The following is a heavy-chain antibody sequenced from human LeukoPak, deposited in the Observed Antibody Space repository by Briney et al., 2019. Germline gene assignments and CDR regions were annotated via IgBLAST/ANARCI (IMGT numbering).Heavy chain of an antibody. J-gene: IGHJ4*02. CDR3: AKDLRADFMYGSGSLDY. V-gene: IGHV3-30*02. CDR1: GFTFSSYG. Sequence: GGSLRLSCAASGFTFSSYGMHWVRQAPGKGLEWVAFIRYDGSNKYYADSVKGRFTISRDNSKNTLYLQMNSLRVEDTAVYYCAKDLRADFMYGSGSLDYGGQGSLSPSPQ. CDR2: IRYDGSNK. D-gene: IGHD3-10*01.